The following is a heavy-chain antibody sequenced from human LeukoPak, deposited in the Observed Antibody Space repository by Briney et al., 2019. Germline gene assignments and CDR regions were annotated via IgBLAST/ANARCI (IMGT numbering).Heavy chain of an antibody. J-gene: IGHJ4*02. CDR3: ARDRRYFDWVFDY. CDR2: ISTGGTTQ. Sequence: GGSLRLSCAASGFTFSGFAMNWVRQAPGMGLEWISYISTGGTTQYYADSVKGRFTISRDNAKDSLFLQMNSLRAEDTAVYYCARDRRYFDWVFDYWGQGTLVTVSS. V-gene: IGHV3-48*03. D-gene: IGHD3-9*01. CDR1: GFTFSGFA.